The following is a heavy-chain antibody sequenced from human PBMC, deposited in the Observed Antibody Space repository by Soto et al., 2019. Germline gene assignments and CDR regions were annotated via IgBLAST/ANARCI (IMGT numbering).Heavy chain of an antibody. V-gene: IGHV3-23*01. CDR3: AKVTRLPAAAVYYFDY. D-gene: IGHD2-2*01. Sequence: GGSLRLSCAASGFTFSSYAMSWVRQAPGKGLEWVSAISGSGGSTYYADSVKGRFTISRDNSKNTLYLQMNSLRAEDTAVYYCAKVTRLPAAAVYYFDYWGQGTLVTVS. CDR2: ISGSGGST. CDR1: GFTFSSYA. J-gene: IGHJ4*02.